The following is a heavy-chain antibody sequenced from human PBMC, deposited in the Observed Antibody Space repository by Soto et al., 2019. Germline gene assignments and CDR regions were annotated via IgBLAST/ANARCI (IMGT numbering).Heavy chain of an antibody. D-gene: IGHD1-26*01. J-gene: IGHJ4*02. CDR1: GGSISSGDYY. V-gene: IGHV4-30-4*01. CDR2: IYYSGST. Sequence: SETLSLTCTVSGGSISSGDYYWSWIRQPPGKGLEWIGYIYYSGSTYYNPSLKSRVTISVDTSKNQFSLKLSSVTAADTAVYYPDSSLGWEPFDYCGQGPLVTVSP. CDR3: DSSLGWEPFDY.